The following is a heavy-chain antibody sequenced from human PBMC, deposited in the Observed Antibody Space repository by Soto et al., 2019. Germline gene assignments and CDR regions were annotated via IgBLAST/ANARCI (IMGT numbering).Heavy chain of an antibody. CDR2: IYYIGST. J-gene: IGHJ6*02. Sequence: QVQLQESGPGLVKPSETLSLTCTVSGGSISSYYWSWIRQPPGKGLEWIGYIYYIGSTNYNPSLKSRVTIQVDTSKNQFSLKLSSVTAAGTAVYYCARGDPLLWFGEKVYYGMDVWGQGTTVTVSS. D-gene: IGHD3-10*01. CDR1: GGSISSYY. V-gene: IGHV4-59*01. CDR3: ARGDPLLWFGEKVYYGMDV.